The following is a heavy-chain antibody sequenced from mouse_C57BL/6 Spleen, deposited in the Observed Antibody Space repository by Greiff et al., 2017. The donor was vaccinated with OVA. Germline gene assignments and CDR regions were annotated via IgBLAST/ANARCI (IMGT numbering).Heavy chain of an antibody. CDR3: ARVGYDDAMDY. CDR2: IYPGDGDT. Sequence: QVQLQQSGPELVKPGASVKISCKASGYAFSSSWMNWVKQRPGKGLEWIGRIYPGDGDTNYNGKFKGKATLTADKSSSTAYMQLSSLTSEDSAVYFCARVGYDDAMDYWGQGTSVTVSS. CDR1: GYAFSSSW. J-gene: IGHJ4*01. V-gene: IGHV1-82*01. D-gene: IGHD2-2*01.